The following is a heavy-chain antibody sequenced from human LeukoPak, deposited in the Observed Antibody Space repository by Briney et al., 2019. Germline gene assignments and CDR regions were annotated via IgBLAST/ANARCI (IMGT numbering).Heavy chain of an antibody. CDR1: GGSINSYY. CDR3: ARGLRRYRAQRASWFDP. V-gene: IGHV4-59*12. CDR2: IYYSGST. Sequence: SETLSLTCTVSGGSINSYYWSWIRQPPGKGLEWIGYIYYSGSTNYNPSLKSRVTISVDTSNNKFSLKLSSVTAADTAVYYCARGLRRYRAQRASWFDPWGQGTLVTVSS. D-gene: IGHD2-2*02. J-gene: IGHJ5*02.